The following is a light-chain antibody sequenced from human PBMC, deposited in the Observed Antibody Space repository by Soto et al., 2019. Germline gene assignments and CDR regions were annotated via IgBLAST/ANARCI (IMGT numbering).Light chain of an antibody. Sequence: QSALTQPASVSGSPGRSITISCTGTSSDVGGYNYVSWYQHHPGKAPKLMIFDVSNRPSGVSNRFSGSKSGNTASLTISGLQAEDEADYYCSSYTASSHYVFGTGTKVTVL. CDR1: SSDVGGYNY. J-gene: IGLJ1*01. CDR3: SSYTASSHYV. V-gene: IGLV2-14*03. CDR2: DVS.